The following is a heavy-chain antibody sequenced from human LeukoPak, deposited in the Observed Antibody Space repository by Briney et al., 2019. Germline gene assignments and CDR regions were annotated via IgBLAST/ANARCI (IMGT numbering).Heavy chain of an antibody. Sequence: SQTLSLTCAISGDSVSSNSAAWNWIRQSPSRGLEWLGRTYYRSKWYNDYAVSVKSRITINPDTSKNQFSLQLNSVTPEDTAVYYCARDHWGGPHHLRIYYYMDVWGKGTTVTVSS. V-gene: IGHV6-1*01. CDR3: ARDHWGGPHHLRIYYYMDV. D-gene: IGHD7-27*01. CDR2: TYYRSKWYN. J-gene: IGHJ6*03. CDR1: GDSVSSNSAA.